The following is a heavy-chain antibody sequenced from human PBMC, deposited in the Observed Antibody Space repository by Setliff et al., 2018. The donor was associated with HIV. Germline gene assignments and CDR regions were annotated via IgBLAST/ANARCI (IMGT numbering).Heavy chain of an antibody. Sequence: ASVKVSCKASGNTFSCHYMHWVRQAPGKGLEWMGLINPSGDITSYAEKFQGRVTMTRDTSTSTVYMELRSLRSEDTAIYYCASKGGSGNYPDSDAFDIWGQGTLVTVSS. D-gene: IGHD3-10*01. CDR2: INPSGDIT. J-gene: IGHJ3*02. V-gene: IGHV1-46*01. CDR3: ASKGGSGNYPDSDAFDI. CDR1: GNTFSCHY.